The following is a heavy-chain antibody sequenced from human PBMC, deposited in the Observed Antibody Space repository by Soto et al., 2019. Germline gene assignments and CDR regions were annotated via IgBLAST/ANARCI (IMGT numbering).Heavy chain of an antibody. Sequence: EVQLVESGGGLVQPGGSLRLSCAASGFTFSSYWMSWVRQAPGKGLEWVANIKEDGSEKYYVDSVKGRFTISSDNAKNSLYLQMNSLRAEDTAVDYCARATGADKEDYWGQGTLVTVSS. V-gene: IGHV3-7*04. CDR3: ARATGADKEDY. CDR1: GFTFSSYW. J-gene: IGHJ4*02. D-gene: IGHD3-10*01. CDR2: IKEDGSEK.